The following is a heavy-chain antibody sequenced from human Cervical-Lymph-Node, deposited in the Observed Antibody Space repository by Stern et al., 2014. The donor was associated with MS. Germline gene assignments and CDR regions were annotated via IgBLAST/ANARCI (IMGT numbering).Heavy chain of an antibody. D-gene: IGHD6-13*01. CDR3: AKGSTSWFRYGMDV. Sequence: VQLVQSGGGLVQPGGSLRLSCAASGFTFSNYVMSWVRQAPGKGLEWVPAVSGSGDNTYYADSVKGRFTISRDNSKNRLYLQMNSLRAEDTAVYYCAKGSTSWFRYGMDVWGQGATVTVSS. V-gene: IGHV3-23*04. J-gene: IGHJ6*02. CDR1: GFTFSNYV. CDR2: VSGSGDNT.